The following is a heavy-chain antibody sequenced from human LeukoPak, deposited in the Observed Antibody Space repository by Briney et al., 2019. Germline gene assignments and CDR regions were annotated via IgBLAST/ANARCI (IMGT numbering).Heavy chain of an antibody. J-gene: IGHJ6*02. V-gene: IGHV3-74*01. CDR2: FSFDETTI. CDR3: ARAHARHYYSGMDV. CDR1: GFPFSNFW. Sequence: PGGSLRLSCEASGFPFSNFWMHWVRQAPGQGLVWVSRFSFDETTIDYEDSVKGRFTISRDTARNTLYLQMNSLRAEDTAVYYCARAHARHYYSGMDVWGQGTTVTASS.